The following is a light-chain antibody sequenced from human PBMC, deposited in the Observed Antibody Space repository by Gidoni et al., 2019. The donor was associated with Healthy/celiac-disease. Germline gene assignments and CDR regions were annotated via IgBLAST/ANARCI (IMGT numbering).Light chain of an antibody. CDR1: QSVLYNSNNKTY. CDR3: QQHYDIPWT. J-gene: IGKJ1*01. Sequence: DIVMTQSPDSLAVSLGERATIICKSSQSVLYNSNNKTYLAWYQQKPGQPPKLLFYWASTRQAGVPDRFSGSGSGTDFTLSISSLQAEDVAVYYCQQHYDIPWTFXRXTRVELK. CDR2: WAS. V-gene: IGKV4-1*01.